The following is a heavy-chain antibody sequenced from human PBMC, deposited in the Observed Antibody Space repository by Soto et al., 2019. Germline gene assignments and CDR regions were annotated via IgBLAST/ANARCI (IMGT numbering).Heavy chain of an antibody. D-gene: IGHD2-21*02. CDR3: ARGAGYCGGDCWNDYYYAMDV. V-gene: IGHV1-3*01. CDR2: INVGNGNT. J-gene: IGHJ6*02. CDR1: GYIFTDYA. Sequence: ASVKVSCKASGYIFTDYAMHWVRQAPGQRLEWMGWINVGNGNTKYSQNFQARVTITRDTSASTAYMDLSSLRSEDTAVYYCARGAGYCGGDCWNDYYYAMDVWGQGTTVTVSS.